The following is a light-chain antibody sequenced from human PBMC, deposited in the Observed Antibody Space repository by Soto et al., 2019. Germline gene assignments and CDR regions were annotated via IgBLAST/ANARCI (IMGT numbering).Light chain of an antibody. J-gene: IGLJ1*01. CDR3: QSYYSSLSGYG. Sequence: QSVLTQPPSVSGALGQRGTISRTGSSSNIRAGYDVHWYQQLPGTAPKLLIYGNSNRPSGVPDRFSGSKSGTSASLAITWLHAEDEADYYCQSYYSSLSGYGFGTGTKLTVL. CDR2: GNS. CDR1: SSNIRAGYD. V-gene: IGLV1-40*01.